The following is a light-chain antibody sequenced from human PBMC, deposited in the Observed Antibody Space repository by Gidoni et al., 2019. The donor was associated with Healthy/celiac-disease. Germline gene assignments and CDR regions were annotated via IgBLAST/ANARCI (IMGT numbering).Light chain of an antibody. Sequence: QSALTQPASVSGSPGQSITISCTGTSSYVGNYNYVSWYQQHPGKAPQLMIYEVINRPSGVSNRFSGSKSGNTASLTISGLQAEDEADYYCSSYTSSSTYVFGTGTKVTVL. CDR3: SSYTSSSTYV. V-gene: IGLV2-14*01. CDR1: SSYVGNYNY. J-gene: IGLJ1*01. CDR2: EVI.